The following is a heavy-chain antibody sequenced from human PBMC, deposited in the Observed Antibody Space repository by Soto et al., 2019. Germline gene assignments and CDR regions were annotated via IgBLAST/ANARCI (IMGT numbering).Heavy chain of an antibody. V-gene: IGHV1-18*01. CDR2: ISTYTGNT. CDR3: ARGYYYGSGRPTPGGMDV. D-gene: IGHD3-10*01. CDR1: GYTFTNYD. J-gene: IGHJ6*02. Sequence: QVHLVQSGAEVKKPGASVKVSCKASGYTFTNYDINWVRQAPGQGLEWMGWISTYTGNTNYAQKXQGRVTMTTEXXTXTXXMELRSLRSDDTAVYYCARGYYYGSGRPTPGGMDVWGQGTTVTVSS.